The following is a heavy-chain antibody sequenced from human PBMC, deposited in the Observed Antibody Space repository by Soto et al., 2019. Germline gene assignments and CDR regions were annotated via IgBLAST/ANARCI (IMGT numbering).Heavy chain of an antibody. D-gene: IGHD6-19*01. CDR3: ARDQSVAGTSVDEYFQH. V-gene: IGHV3-48*02. Sequence: GGFLRLSCAASGFTFSSYSMNWVRQAPGKGLEWVSYISSSSSTIYYADSVKGRFTISRDNAKNSLYLQMNSLRDEDTAVYYCARDQSVAGTSVDEYFQHWGQGTLVTVSS. CDR2: ISSSSSTI. J-gene: IGHJ1*01. CDR1: GFTFSSYS.